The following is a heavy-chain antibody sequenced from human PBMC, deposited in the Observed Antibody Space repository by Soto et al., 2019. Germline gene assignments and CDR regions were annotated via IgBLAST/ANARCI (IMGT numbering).Heavy chain of an antibody. Sequence: ASVKVSCKASAYTFTCYHMHWVLQAPGHGLEWMSWMNPNSGDTGYAQKFQGRVTMTRNTSISTAYMELSSLRSEDTAVYYCARYIPWDYSNFYRMDVWGQGTTVTAYS. V-gene: IGHV1-8*02. D-gene: IGHD4-4*01. J-gene: IGHJ6*02. CDR1: AYTFTCYH. CDR2: MNPNSGDT. CDR3: ARYIPWDYSNFYRMDV.